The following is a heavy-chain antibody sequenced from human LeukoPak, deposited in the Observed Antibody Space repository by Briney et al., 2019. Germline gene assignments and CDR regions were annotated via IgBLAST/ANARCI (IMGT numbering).Heavy chain of an antibody. J-gene: IGHJ4*02. D-gene: IGHD4-23*01. CDR3: ARRAGGYSHPYDY. Sequence: PGGTLRLSCAVSGFTFSSYGMTWVRQAPGKGLEWASLIYSGGTTYYADSVKGRFTISRDNSKNTLYLQMNSLRAEDTAVYYCARRAGGYSHPYDYWGQGILVTVPS. V-gene: IGHV3-53*01. CDR2: IYSGGTT. CDR1: GFTFSSYG.